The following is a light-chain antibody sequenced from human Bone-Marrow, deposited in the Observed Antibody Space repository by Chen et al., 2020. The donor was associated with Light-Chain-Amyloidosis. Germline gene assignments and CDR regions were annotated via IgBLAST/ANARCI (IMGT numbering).Light chain of an antibody. CDR1: SSDIGGYDL. V-gene: IGLV2-23*02. CDR3: CSYAITVNFFWV. CDR2: EVN. J-gene: IGLJ3*02. Sequence: QSALTQPASVSGSPGQSITISCTGTSSDIGGYDLISWYQRHPGQAPKLIIYEVNQRPSGVSYRFSGSKSGNAASLTISGLQAEDEADYFCCSYAITVNFFWVFGGGTKVTVL.